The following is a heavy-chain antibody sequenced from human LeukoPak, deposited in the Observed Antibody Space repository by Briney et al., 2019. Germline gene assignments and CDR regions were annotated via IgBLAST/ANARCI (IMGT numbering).Heavy chain of an antibody. CDR2: IWYDGSNK. CDR3: ARDLSGYYLSNNFDY. D-gene: IGHD3-22*01. J-gene: IGHJ4*02. Sequence: TGGSLRLSCAASGFTFSSYGMHWVRQAPGMGLEWVAVIWYDGSNKYYADSVKGRFTISRDNSKNTLYLQMNSLRAEDTAVYYCARDLSGYYLSNNFDYWGQGTLVTVSS. V-gene: IGHV3-33*01. CDR1: GFTFSSYG.